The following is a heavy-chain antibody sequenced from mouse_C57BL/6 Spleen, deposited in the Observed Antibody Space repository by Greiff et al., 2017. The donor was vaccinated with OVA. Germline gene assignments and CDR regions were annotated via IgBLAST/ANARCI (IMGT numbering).Heavy chain of an antibody. Sequence: VQLQQSGPELVKPGASVKISCKASGYAFSSSWMNWVKQRPGKGLEWIGRIYPGDGDTNYNGKFKGKATLTADKSSSTAYMQLSSLTSEDSAVYFCARYWSYDGYPFAYWGQGTLVTVSA. J-gene: IGHJ3*01. CDR2: IYPGDGDT. V-gene: IGHV1-82*01. CDR3: ARYWSYDGYPFAY. CDR1: GYAFSSSW. D-gene: IGHD2-3*01.